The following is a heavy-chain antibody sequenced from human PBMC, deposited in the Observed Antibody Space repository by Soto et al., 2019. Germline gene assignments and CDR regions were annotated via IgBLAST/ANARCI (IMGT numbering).Heavy chain of an antibody. J-gene: IGHJ3*02. V-gene: IGHV5-51*01. Sequence: PGESLKISCKGSGYSFTSYWIGWVRQMPGKGLEWMGIIYPGDSDTRYSPSFQGQVTISADKSISTAYLQWSSLKASDTAMYYCAGSLSRGYYYDSSGPFAFDIWGQGTMVTVAS. CDR2: IYPGDSDT. D-gene: IGHD3-22*01. CDR3: AGSLSRGYYYDSSGPFAFDI. CDR1: GYSFTSYW.